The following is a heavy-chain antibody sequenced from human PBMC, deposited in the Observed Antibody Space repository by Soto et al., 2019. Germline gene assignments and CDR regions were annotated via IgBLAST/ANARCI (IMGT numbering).Heavy chain of an antibody. CDR2: IYYSGST. Sequence: PSETLSLTCTVSGGSISSYYWSWIRQPPGKGLEWIGYIYYSGSTNYNPSLKSRVTISVDTSKNQFSLKLSSVTAADTAVYYCAGSAYYYYMDVWGKGTTLTVSS. J-gene: IGHJ6*03. V-gene: IGHV4-59*08. CDR1: GGSISSYY. CDR3: AGSAYYYYMDV. D-gene: IGHD1-26*01.